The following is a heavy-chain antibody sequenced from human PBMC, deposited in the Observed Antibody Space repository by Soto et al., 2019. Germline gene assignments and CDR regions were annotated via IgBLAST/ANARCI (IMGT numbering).Heavy chain of an antibody. CDR1: GFSLSTSGMR. J-gene: IGHJ4*02. D-gene: IGHD1-1*01. Sequence: SGPTLVNPTQTLTLTRTFSGFSLSTSGMRVSWIRQPPGKALEWLARIDWDDDKFYSTSLKTRLTISKDTSKNQVVLTVTNMVPVDTATYYCARTALNDNFDFWGQGTLVTVSS. V-gene: IGHV2-70*04. CDR2: IDWDDDK. CDR3: ARTALNDNFDF.